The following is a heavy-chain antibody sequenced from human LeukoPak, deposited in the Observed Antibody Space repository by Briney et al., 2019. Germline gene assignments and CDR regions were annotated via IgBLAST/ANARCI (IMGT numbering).Heavy chain of an antibody. Sequence: GRSLRLSCAASGFTFSSYAMHWVRQAPGKGLEWVAVISYDGSNKYYADSVKGRFTISRDNSKNTLYFQMNSLRAEDTAVYYCARGLVTVAGTAAFDIWGQGTMITVSS. CDR3: ARGLVTVAGTAAFDI. V-gene: IGHV3-30*14. CDR1: GFTFSSYA. J-gene: IGHJ3*02. D-gene: IGHD6-19*01. CDR2: ISYDGSNK.